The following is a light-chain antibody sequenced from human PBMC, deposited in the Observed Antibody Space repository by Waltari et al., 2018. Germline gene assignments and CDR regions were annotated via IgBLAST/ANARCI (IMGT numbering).Light chain of an antibody. CDR2: WAY. Sequence: DIVMTQSPDSLPVSLVERATLNRTSIQSVLYNTVNKPYLTWYYQKPAQSPKLLMYWAYNRESGVPDRFSGSGARTDVTHTISDLQADDAEIYGCQQYKDIPVTFGQGTRLEIK. CDR3: QQYKDIPVT. J-gene: IGKJ2*01. CDR1: QSVLYNTVNKPY. V-gene: IGKV4-1*01.